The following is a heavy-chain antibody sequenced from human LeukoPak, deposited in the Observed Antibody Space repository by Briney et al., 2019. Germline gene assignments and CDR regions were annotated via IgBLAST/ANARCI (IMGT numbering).Heavy chain of an antibody. J-gene: IGHJ4*02. CDR1: GYTLTELS. D-gene: IGHD3-22*01. Sequence: ASVKVSCKVSGYTLTELSMHWVRQAPGKGLEWMGGFDPEDGETIYAQKFQGRVTMTEDTSTDTAYMELSSLRSGDTAVYYCATTPTYYYDSSGYYAYWGQGTLVTVSS. CDR2: FDPEDGET. V-gene: IGHV1-24*01. CDR3: ATTPTYYYDSSGYYAY.